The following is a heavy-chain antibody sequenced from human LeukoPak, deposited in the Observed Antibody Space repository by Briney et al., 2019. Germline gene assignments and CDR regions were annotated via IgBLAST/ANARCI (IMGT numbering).Heavy chain of an antibody. Sequence: SVKVSCKASGYTFTSYGISWVRQAPGQGLEWMGGIIPIFGTANYAQKFQGRVTITADESTSTAYMELSSLRSEDTAVYYCARDQEYSSTRGGYFDYWGQGTLVTVSS. D-gene: IGHD6-6*01. V-gene: IGHV1-69*13. CDR1: GYTFTSYG. J-gene: IGHJ4*02. CDR3: ARDQEYSSTRGGYFDY. CDR2: IIPIFGTA.